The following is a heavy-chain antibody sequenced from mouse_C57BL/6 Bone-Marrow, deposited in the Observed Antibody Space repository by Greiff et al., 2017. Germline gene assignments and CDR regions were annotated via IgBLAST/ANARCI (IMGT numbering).Heavy chain of an antibody. V-gene: IGHV1-61*01. J-gene: IGHJ3*01. CDR2: IYPSDSET. D-gene: IGHD2-12*01. Sequence: QVQLQQPGAELVRPGSSVKLSCKASGYTFTSYWMDWVKQRPGQGLEWIGNIYPSDSETHYNQKFKDKATLTVDKSSSTAYMQLSSLTSEYSAVYYWARSLYRTRAWFAYWGQGTLVTVSA. CDR1: GYTFTSYW. CDR3: ARSLYRTRAWFAY.